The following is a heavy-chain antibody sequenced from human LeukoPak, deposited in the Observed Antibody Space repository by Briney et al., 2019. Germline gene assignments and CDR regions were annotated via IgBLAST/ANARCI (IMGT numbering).Heavy chain of an antibody. CDR2: IYSGDNT. D-gene: IGHD1-26*01. CDR3: ASSLGAPHDY. CDR1: GFSVGSNY. V-gene: IGHV3-53*01. J-gene: IGHJ4*02. Sequence: QPGGSLRLSCAASGFSVGSNYMTWVRQAPGKGLEWVSVIYSGDNTYYADSVKGRFTISRDNAKNSLYLQMNSLRAEDTAVYYCASSLGAPHDYWGQGTLVTVSS.